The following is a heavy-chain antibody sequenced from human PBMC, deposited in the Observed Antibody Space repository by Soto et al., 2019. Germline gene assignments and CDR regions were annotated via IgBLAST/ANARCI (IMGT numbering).Heavy chain of an antibody. Sequence: SQTLSLTCAISGDSVSSNSAAWNWIRQSPSRGLEWQGRTYYRSKWYNDYAVSVKSRITINPDTSKNQFSLQLNSVTPEDTAVYYCARVPNPFRLKIGYEDACDFWGQGTMVTVSS. CDR3: ARVPNPFRLKIGYEDACDF. CDR2: TYYRSKWYN. CDR1: GDSVSSNSAA. D-gene: IGHD5-12*01. V-gene: IGHV6-1*01. J-gene: IGHJ3*01.